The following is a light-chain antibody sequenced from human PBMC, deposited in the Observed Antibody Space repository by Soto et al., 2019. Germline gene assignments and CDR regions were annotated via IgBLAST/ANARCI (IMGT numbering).Light chain of an antibody. J-gene: IGKJ5*01. CDR2: GAS. CDR1: QSVTNN. Sequence: TQSPATLSASPGERVTLSCRATQSVTNNLAWYQQKPGQAPRLLIYGASTRPTGIPARFSGSGSGTEFTLTISSLQSEDFAGYFCQQYNNWPPTFGQGTRLDIK. V-gene: IGKV3-15*01. CDR3: QQYNNWPPT.